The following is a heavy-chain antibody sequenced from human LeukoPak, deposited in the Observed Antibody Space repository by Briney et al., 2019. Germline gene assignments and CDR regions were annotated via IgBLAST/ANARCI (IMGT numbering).Heavy chain of an antibody. V-gene: IGHV7-4-1*02. J-gene: IGHJ5*02. D-gene: IGHD3-22*01. Sequence: ASVRVSCKAPGYTFTTYAMNWVRQAPGQGLEWMGWINTNTGNPTYAQGFTGRFVFSLDTSVSTAYLQISSLKAEDTAVYYCARELLITRTWFDPWGQGILVTVSS. CDR3: ARELLITRTWFDP. CDR1: GYTFTTYA. CDR2: INTNTGNP.